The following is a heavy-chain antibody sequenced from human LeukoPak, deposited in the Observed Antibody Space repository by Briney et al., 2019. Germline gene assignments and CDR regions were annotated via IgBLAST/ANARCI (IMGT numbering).Heavy chain of an antibody. Sequence: ASVKVSCKASGYTFTSYGISWVRQAPGQWLEWMGWISAYNGNTNYAQKLQGRVTMTTDTSTSTAYMELRSLRSDDTAVYYCARDPGPYSSSWYWNYWGQGTLVTVSS. CDR3: ARDPGPYSSSWYWNY. CDR2: ISAYNGNT. J-gene: IGHJ4*02. D-gene: IGHD6-13*01. V-gene: IGHV1-18*01. CDR1: GYTFTSYG.